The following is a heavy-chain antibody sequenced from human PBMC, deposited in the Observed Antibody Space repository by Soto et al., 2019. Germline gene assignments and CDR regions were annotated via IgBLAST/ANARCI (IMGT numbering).Heavy chain of an antibody. J-gene: IGHJ4*02. D-gene: IGHD4-4*01. V-gene: IGHV4-30-4*01. CDR2: IYYSGST. CDR1: GGSISSGDYY. Sequence: SETLSLTCTVSGGSISSGDYYWSWLRQPPGKGLEWIGYIYYSGSTYYNPSLKSRVTISVDTSKNQFSLKLSSVTAADTAVYYCARVRHAYRNLYYFDYWGQRTLVSVTS. CDR3: ARVRHAYRNLYYFDY.